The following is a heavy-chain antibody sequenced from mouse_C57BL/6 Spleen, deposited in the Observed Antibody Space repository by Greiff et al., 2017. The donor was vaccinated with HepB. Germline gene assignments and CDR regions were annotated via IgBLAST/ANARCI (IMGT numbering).Heavy chain of an antibody. D-gene: IGHD1-1*01. J-gene: IGHJ1*03. Sequence: QVQLQQPGAELVKPGASVKLSCKASGYTFTSYWMHWVKQRPGQGLEWIGMIHPNSGSTKYNEKFKSKATLTVDKSSSTAYMQLSSLTSEDSAVYYCARNYYGSSWYFDVWGTGTTVTVSS. CDR2: IHPNSGST. CDR3: ARNYYGSSWYFDV. V-gene: IGHV1-64*01. CDR1: GYTFTSYW.